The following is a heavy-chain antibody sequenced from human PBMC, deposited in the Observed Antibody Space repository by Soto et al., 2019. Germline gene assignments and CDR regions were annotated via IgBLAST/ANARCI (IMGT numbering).Heavy chain of an antibody. CDR3: NTAGPQYDYVWGSYRRYYFDY. D-gene: IGHD3-16*02. CDR2: IKSKTDGGTT. CDR1: GFTFSNAW. Sequence: GGSLRLSCAASGFTFSNAWMSWVRQAPGKGLEWVGRIKSKTDGGTTDYAAPVKGRFTISRDDSKNTLYLQMNSLKTEDTAVYYCNTAGPQYDYVWGSYRRYYFDYWGQGTLVTVSS. J-gene: IGHJ4*02. V-gene: IGHV3-15*01.